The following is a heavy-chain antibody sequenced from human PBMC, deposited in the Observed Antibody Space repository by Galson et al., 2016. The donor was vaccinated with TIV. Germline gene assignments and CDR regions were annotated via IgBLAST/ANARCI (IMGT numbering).Heavy chain of an antibody. V-gene: IGHV4-39*01. CDR3: ARRRGGYYYLYGRDV. Sequence: SETLSLTCTASGDSITSSSYYWDWIRQPPGKGLDWIGSIYYSGITYYNPSLKSRVTISVDTSKNQFSLRLSSVTAADPAVYYCARRRGGYYYLYGRDVWGQGSTVSGSS. J-gene: IGHJ6*02. D-gene: IGHD3-22*01. CDR2: IYYSGIT. CDR1: GDSITSSSYY.